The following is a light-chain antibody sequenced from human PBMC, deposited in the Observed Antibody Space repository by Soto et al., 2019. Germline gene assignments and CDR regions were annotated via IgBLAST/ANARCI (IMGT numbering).Light chain of an antibody. V-gene: IGLV2-14*01. CDR3: SSSTRSSSYWV. Sequence: QSALTQPASVSGSPGQSITISCTGTSSDVGGYNYVSWYQQHPGKAPKLMIYDVSNRPSGVSNRFSGSKSGNTASLTISGLHAEDEADYYYSSSTRSSSYWVFGGGTKLTVL. J-gene: IGLJ3*02. CDR1: SSDVGGYNY. CDR2: DVS.